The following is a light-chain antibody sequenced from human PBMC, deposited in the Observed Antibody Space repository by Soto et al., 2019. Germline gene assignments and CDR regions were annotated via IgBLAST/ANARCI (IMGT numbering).Light chain of an antibody. CDR3: QQYNNWPPG. Sequence: EIVMTQSPATLSVSPGERATLSCRASQSVCSNLAWYQQKPGQAPRLLIYGASTRATGIPARFSGSGSGTEFTLTISSLQSEDFAVYYCQQYNNWPPGFGPGTKVDIK. J-gene: IGKJ3*01. CDR2: GAS. V-gene: IGKV3-15*01. CDR1: QSVCSN.